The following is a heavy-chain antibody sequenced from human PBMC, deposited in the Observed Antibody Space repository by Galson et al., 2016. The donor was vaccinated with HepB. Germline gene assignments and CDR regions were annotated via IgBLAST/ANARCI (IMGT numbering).Heavy chain of an antibody. Sequence: SLRLSCAASGFTFSRYAMSWVRQAPGKGLEWVANIKPDGREKYYVDSVKGRFTISRDNAKNSLFLQMNSLRAEDTAVYYCAKDSSSALWGRGSLVTVSS. J-gene: IGHJ2*01. D-gene: IGHD6-6*01. V-gene: IGHV3-7*01. CDR2: IKPDGREK. CDR3: AKDSSSAL. CDR1: GFTFSRYA.